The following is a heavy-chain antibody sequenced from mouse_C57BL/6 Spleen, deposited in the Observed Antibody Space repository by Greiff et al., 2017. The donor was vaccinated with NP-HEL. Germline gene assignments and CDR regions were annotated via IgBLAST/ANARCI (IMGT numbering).Heavy chain of an antibody. V-gene: IGHV7-3*01. CDR2: IRNKAIGYTT. Sequence: EVKLVESGGGLVQPGGSLSLSCAASGFTFTDYYMSWVRQPPGKALEWLGFIRNKAIGYTTDYSASVKGRFTISRDNSQSILYLQMNALRAEDSATYYCARRDYGSREYFDVWGTGTTVTVSS. J-gene: IGHJ1*03. D-gene: IGHD1-1*01. CDR3: ARRDYGSREYFDV. CDR1: GFTFTDYY.